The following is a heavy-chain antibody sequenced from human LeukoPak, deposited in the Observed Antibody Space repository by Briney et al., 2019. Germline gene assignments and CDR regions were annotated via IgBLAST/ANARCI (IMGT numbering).Heavy chain of an antibody. CDR1: GGSFSGYY. J-gene: IGHJ4*02. V-gene: IGHV4-34*01. CDR3: ARELLWFGESL. Sequence: SETLSLTCAVYGGSFSGYYWSWIRQPPGKGLEWIGEINHSGSTNYNPSLKSRVTISVDTSKNQFSLKLSSVTAADTAVYYCARELLWFGESLWGQGTLVTAS. CDR2: INHSGST. D-gene: IGHD3-10*01.